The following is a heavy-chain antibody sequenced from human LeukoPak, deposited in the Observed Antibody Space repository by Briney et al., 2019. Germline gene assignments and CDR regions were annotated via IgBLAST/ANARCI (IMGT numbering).Heavy chain of an antibody. CDR3: ARVPRRAAAGTGAFDI. Sequence: GGSLRLSCAASGFTFSSYAMHWVRQAPGKGLEWVAVISYDGSSKYYADSVKGRFTISRDNSKNTLYLQMNSLRAEDTAVYYCARVPRRAAAGTGAFDIWGQGTMVTVSS. V-gene: IGHV3-30*04. D-gene: IGHD6-13*01. CDR1: GFTFSSYA. J-gene: IGHJ3*02. CDR2: ISYDGSSK.